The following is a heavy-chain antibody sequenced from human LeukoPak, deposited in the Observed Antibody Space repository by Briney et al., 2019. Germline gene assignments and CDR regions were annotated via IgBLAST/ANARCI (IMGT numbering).Heavy chain of an antibody. D-gene: IGHD6-6*01. J-gene: IGHJ4*02. CDR1: GFTVSSNY. CDR2: IHTGGTT. Sequence: PGGSLRLSCAASGFTVSSNYMSWVRQAPGKGLEWVSVIHTGGTTYYSDFVKGRFTISRDNSKNTLYLQMNGLRTEDTAVYFCARGTPSYSSSQNYFDYWGQGTLVTVSS. CDR3: ARGTPSYSSSQNYFDY. V-gene: IGHV3-66*02.